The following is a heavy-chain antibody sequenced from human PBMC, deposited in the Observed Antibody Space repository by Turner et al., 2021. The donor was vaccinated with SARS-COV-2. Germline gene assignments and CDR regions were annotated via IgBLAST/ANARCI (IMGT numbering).Heavy chain of an antibody. D-gene: IGHD1-1*01. J-gene: IGHJ4*02. CDR1: GFMFPTFW. V-gene: IGHV3-7*01. Sequence: EVQVVKSGGVLVEPGGSLSLSCTAPGFMFPTFWVNWVLQAPGKGLEWVANVNQEGGGWGCVDSVKGRFTLSRDNARNSFYLQMNSLRADDTAMYYCAIWTSSSENFWGQGTLVNVSS. CDR2: VNQEGGGW. CDR3: AIWTSSSENF.